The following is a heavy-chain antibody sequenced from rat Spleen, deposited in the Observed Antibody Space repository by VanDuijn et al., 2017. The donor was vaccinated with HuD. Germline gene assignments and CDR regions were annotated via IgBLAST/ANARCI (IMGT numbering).Heavy chain of an antibody. CDR1: GFTFTKYG. D-gene: IGHD1-9*01. J-gene: IGHJ3*01. CDR2: ISTSGDST. V-gene: IGHV5-25*01. CDR3: VNTYYGYWFGY. Sequence: EVQLVESGGGLVQPGRSMKLSCAVSGFTFTKYGMAWVRQAPTKGLEWVASISTSGDSTYYRDSVKGRFTISRDNAKSTLYLQMGSLRSEDTATYYCVNTYYGYWFGYWGQGTLVTVSS.